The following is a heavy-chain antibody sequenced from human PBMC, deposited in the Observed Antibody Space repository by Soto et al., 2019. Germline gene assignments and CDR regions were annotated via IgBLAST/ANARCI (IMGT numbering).Heavy chain of an antibody. Sequence: KLSQTLSLTCTVSGGSISSYYWSWIRQPAGKGLEWIGRIYTSGSTNYNPSLKSRVTMSVDTSKNQFSLKLSSVTAADTAVYYCARDDGGGIAAAAFDYWGQGTLVTVSS. J-gene: IGHJ4*02. V-gene: IGHV4-4*07. CDR3: ARDDGGGIAAAAFDY. CDR1: GGSISSYY. CDR2: IYTSGST. D-gene: IGHD6-13*01.